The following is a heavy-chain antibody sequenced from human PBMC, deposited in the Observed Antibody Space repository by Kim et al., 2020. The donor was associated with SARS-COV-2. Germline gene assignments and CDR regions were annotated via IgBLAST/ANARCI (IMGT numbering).Heavy chain of an antibody. CDR1: GYSFTSYW. J-gene: IGHJ4*02. CDR3: ARLDISSSWYFVVDY. V-gene: IGHV5-51*01. Sequence: GESLKISCKGSGYSFTSYWIGWVRQMPGKGLEWMGIIYPGDSDTRYSPSFQGQVTISADKSISTAYLQWSSLKASDTAMYYCARLDISSSWYFVVDYWGQGTLVTVSS. CDR2: IYPGDSDT. D-gene: IGHD6-13*01.